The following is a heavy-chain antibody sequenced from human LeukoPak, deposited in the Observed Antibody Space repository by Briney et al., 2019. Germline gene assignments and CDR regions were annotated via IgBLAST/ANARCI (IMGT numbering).Heavy chain of an antibody. Sequence: GGSLRLSCAASGFTFSSYAMNWVRQAPGKGLEWVSHISSGGSTMFYADSVRGRFIISRDNAKNSLSLQMDSLRAEDTAVYYCAKEGIAAAGPHFDYWGQGTLVTVSS. D-gene: IGHD6-13*01. J-gene: IGHJ4*02. CDR1: GFTFSSYA. CDR2: ISSGGSTM. CDR3: AKEGIAAAGPHFDY. V-gene: IGHV3-48*03.